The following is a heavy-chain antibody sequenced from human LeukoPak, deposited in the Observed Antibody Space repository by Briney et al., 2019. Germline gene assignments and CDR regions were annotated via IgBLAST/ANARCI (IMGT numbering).Heavy chain of an antibody. Sequence: PSETLSLTCTVSGGSISSYYWSWIRQPPGKGLEWIGYIYYSGSTNYNPSLKSRVTISVGTSKNQFSLKLSSVTAADTAVYYCASPAPYDSSGYGAFDIWGQGTMVTVSS. CDR3: ASPAPYDSSGYGAFDI. CDR2: IYYSGST. V-gene: IGHV4-59*08. D-gene: IGHD3-22*01. CDR1: GGSISSYY. J-gene: IGHJ3*02.